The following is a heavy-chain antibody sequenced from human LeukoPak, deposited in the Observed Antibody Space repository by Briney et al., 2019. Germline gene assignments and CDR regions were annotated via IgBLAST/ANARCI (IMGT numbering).Heavy chain of an antibody. Sequence: SETLSLTCTVSGGSISSSDYYWGWIRQPPGKGLEWIGSIYYGGSTYYNPSLKSRVTISVDTSMNHFSLKLSFVTTADTAVYYCARALGHCSGGSCTRGYNWFDPWGQGTLVTVPS. CDR2: IYYGGST. CDR1: GGSISSSDYY. J-gene: IGHJ5*02. D-gene: IGHD2-15*01. CDR3: ARALGHCSGGSCTRGYNWFDP. V-gene: IGHV4-39*02.